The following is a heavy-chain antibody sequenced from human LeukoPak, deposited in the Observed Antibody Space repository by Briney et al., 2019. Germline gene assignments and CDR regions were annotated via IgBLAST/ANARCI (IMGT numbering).Heavy chain of an antibody. D-gene: IGHD6-13*01. CDR3: ARAGGSWSFDY. CDR2: IYYSGST. CDR1: GDSVSSYY. V-gene: IGHV4-59*02. J-gene: IGHJ4*02. Sequence: SETLSLTCTVSGDSVSSYYWSWIRQPPGKGLEWIGYIYYSGSTNYNPSLKSRVTTSVGTSKNQFSLKLTSVTAADTAVYYCARAGGSWSFDYLGQGTLVTVSS.